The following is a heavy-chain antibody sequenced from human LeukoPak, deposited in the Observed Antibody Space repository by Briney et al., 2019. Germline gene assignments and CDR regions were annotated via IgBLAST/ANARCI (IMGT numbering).Heavy chain of an antibody. J-gene: IGHJ4*02. CDR3: ACWDIVARYFDY. D-gene: IGHD5-12*01. CDR2: IYYSGST. CDR1: GGSISSGDYY. V-gene: IGHV4-30-4*01. Sequence: PSETLSLTCTVSGGSISSGDYYWSWIRQPPGKGLEWIGYIYYSGSTYYNPSLKSRVTISVDTSKNQFSLKLSSVTAADTAVYYCACWDIVARYFDYWGQGTLVTVSS.